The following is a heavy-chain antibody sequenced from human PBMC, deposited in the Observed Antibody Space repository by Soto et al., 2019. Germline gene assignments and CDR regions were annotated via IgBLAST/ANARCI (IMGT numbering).Heavy chain of an antibody. D-gene: IGHD3-9*01. CDR2: IDYSGST. J-gene: IGHJ5*02. Sequence: SSETLSVIWSVSGGSISSYYWSWIRQPPGKGLEWIGYIDYSGSTNYNPSLKSRVTISLDTSKNQFSLRLSSVTAADTAMYYCARETGVRYSFDPWGQGTPVTLSS. CDR1: GGSISSYY. CDR3: ARETGVRYSFDP. V-gene: IGHV4-59*01.